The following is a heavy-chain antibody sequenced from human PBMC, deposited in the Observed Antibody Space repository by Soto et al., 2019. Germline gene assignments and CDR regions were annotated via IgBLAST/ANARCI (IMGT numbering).Heavy chain of an antibody. CDR1: GYIFVNYG. Sequence: QVQLVQSGDEVKKPGASVKVSCKASGYIFVNYGIAWVRQAPGQGLEWMGWISPYTGNTHSATKVQGRLTMTTDTSPRTAYMDLRSLTSDDTAVYYCVMVDNYVTHTPQDVWGQGTTVTVSS. V-gene: IGHV1-18*01. D-gene: IGHD3-16*01. CDR3: VMVDNYVTHTPQDV. J-gene: IGHJ6*02. CDR2: ISPYTGNT.